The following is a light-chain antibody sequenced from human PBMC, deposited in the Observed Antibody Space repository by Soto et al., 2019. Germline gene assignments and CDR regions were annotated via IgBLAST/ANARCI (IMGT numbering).Light chain of an antibody. Sequence: QSALTQPASVSGSPGQSITIPCTGTNSGVGAYNYVSWYQHHPGKAPKLMIYEVFTRSSGVSSRFSSSKSGSTASLTISGLQAEDEADYYCTSYTTTNTLYVFGTGTKVTVL. V-gene: IGLV2-14*01. J-gene: IGLJ1*01. CDR1: NSGVGAYNY. CDR2: EVF. CDR3: TSYTTTNTLYV.